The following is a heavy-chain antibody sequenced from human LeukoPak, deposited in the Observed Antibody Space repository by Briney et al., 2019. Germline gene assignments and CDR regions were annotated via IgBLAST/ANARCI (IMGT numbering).Heavy chain of an antibody. CDR1: GFTFSSYW. V-gene: IGHV3-7*01. CDR3: ARWGLYKWNSFDY. J-gene: IGHJ4*02. Sequence: GGSLRLSCAASGFTFSSYWMNWVRQAPGKGLEWVANIKQDGSEKYFVDSVKGRFTISRDNAKNSLYLQMNSLRAEDTAIYYCARWGLYKWNSFDYWGRGTLVTVSS. CDR2: IKQDGSEK. D-gene: IGHD1-1*01.